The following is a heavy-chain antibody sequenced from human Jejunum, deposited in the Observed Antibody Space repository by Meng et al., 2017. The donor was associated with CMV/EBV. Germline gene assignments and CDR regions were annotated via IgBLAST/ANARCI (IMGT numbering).Heavy chain of an antibody. CDR1: LSSCCVG. V-gene: IGHV2-5*01. J-gene: IGHJ4*02. Sequence: LSSCCVGVGWFRQPPGKTLEWLSLIYWTDAQRFSPSLQNILFISKDTSNNQVVLRLTDVDPVDAATYYCVHKGNHWSRDYREYSFHYWGQGVPVTVSS. D-gene: IGHD3-3*01. CDR2: IYWTDAQ. CDR3: VHKGNHWSRDYREYSFHY.